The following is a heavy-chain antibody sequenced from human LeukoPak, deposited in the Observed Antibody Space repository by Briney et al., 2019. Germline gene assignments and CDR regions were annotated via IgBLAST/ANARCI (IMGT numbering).Heavy chain of an antibody. CDR2: ISCDGSNK. CDR1: GFTFSSCG. Sequence: GGSLRLSCAASGFTFSSCGMHRVRQAPGKGLEWVAVISCDGSNKYYADSVKGRFTISRDNSKNTLYLQMNSLRAEDTAVYYCAKDTAYYYDSSDLGDAFDIWGQGTMVTVSS. CDR3: AKDTAYYYDSSDLGDAFDI. J-gene: IGHJ3*02. D-gene: IGHD3-22*01. V-gene: IGHV3-30*18.